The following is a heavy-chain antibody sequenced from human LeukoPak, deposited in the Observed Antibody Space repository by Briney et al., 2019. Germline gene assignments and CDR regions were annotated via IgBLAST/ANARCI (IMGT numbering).Heavy chain of an antibody. CDR1: GYTFTDYY. V-gene: IGHV1-2*02. CDR2: ITPSGGA. J-gene: IGHJ4*02. CDR3: ARDRYGDGFAHFDY. Sequence: ASVKLSCKASGYTFTDYYMHWVRQAPGQGLEWMGWITPSGGANYAQKFQGRVTMTRDTSISIAYMDLSRLTSDDTAVYYCARDRYGDGFAHFDYWGQGTLVTVSS. D-gene: IGHD5-24*01.